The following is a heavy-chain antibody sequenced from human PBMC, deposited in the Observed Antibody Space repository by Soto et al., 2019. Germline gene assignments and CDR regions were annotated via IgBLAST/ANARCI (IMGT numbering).Heavy chain of an antibody. D-gene: IGHD2-21*02. CDR1: GGSIRSGLYY. J-gene: IGHJ5*02. Sequence: SGTLSLTCTVSGGSIRSGLYYWSWIRQPPGKGLEWIGYIFDSGITHYNPSLKSRVAMSVDTSKNQFSLNLTSVTAADTAVYFCASQFCSGGACFNWFDPWGHGTLVTVSS. V-gene: IGHV4-30-4*01. CDR2: IFDSGIT. CDR3: ASQFCSGGACFNWFDP.